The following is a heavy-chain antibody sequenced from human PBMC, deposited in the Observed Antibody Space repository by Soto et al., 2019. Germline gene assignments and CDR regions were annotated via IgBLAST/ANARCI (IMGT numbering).Heavy chain of an antibody. CDR2: IIPIFGTA. Sequence: ASVKVSCQASGGTFSSYAISWVRQAPGQGLEWMGGIIPIFGTANYAQKFQGRVTITADESTSTAYMELSRLRSEDTAVYYCARVVVVPAGASDYWGQGTPVTVSS. D-gene: IGHD2-15*01. CDR3: ARVVVVPAGASDY. V-gene: IGHV1-69*13. J-gene: IGHJ4*02. CDR1: GGTFSSYA.